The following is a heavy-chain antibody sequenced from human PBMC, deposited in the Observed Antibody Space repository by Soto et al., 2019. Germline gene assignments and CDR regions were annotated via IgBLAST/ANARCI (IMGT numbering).Heavy chain of an antibody. Sequence: GGSPSLSCAASGFTFSTYSMNWFRQAPGKGLEWVSSISSSSSYIYYADSVMCRFTISRDNAKNSLHLQLNSLRAEDTAVYYPSRVGISQAAAGSLDCCPIDSWGKGSLVTVP. CDR2: ISSSSSYI. D-gene: IGHD6-13*01. V-gene: IGHV3-21*01. CDR3: SRVGISQAAAGSLDCCPIDS. CDR1: GFTFSTYS. J-gene: IGHJ4*02.